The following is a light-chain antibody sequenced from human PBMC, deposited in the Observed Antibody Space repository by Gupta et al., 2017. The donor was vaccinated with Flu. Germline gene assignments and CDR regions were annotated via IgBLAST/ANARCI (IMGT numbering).Light chain of an antibody. J-gene: IGLJ1*01. Sequence: SSDIGGHNYVSWYQQHPGKAPKLLVYDVSSRPSGISDRFSGSKSGNTASLTISGLQDEDEADYYCTSYSSSSTLYVFGGGTTVTVL. CDR2: DVS. V-gene: IGLV2-14*03. CDR3: TSYSSSSTLYV. CDR1: SSDIGGHNY.